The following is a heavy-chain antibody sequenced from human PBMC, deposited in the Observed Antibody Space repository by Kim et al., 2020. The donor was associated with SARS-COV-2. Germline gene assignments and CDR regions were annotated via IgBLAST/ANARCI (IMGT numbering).Heavy chain of an antibody. D-gene: IGHD6-13*01. Sequence: SETLSLTCTVSGGSISSYFWSWIRQPPGKGLEWIGYISYSGSTNYNPSLESRVTISVDTSKNQFSLKLSSVTAADTAVYYCARNDPYSSWYGYWGQGTL. CDR1: GGSISSYF. J-gene: IGHJ4*02. V-gene: IGHV4-59*01. CDR3: ARNDPYSSWYGY. CDR2: ISYSGST.